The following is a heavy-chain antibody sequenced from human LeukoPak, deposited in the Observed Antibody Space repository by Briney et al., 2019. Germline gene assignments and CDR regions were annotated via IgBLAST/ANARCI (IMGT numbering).Heavy chain of an antibody. J-gene: IGHJ4*02. V-gene: IGHV4-31*03. Sequence: PSETLSLTCTVSGGSISSGGYYWSWIRQHPGKGLEWIGYIYYSGSTYYNPSLKSRVTISVDTSKNQFSLKLSSVTAADTAVYYCARCDSSGLSCDYWGQGTLVTVSS. CDR1: GGSISSGGYY. D-gene: IGHD3-22*01. CDR3: ARCDSSGLSCDY. CDR2: IYYSGST.